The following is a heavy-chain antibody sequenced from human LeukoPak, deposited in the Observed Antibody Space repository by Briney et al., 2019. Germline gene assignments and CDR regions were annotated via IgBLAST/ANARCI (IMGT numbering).Heavy chain of an antibody. J-gene: IGHJ4*02. V-gene: IGHV3-21*01. CDR3: ASGTIVGARGADN. CDR2: ISGNSHHI. CDR1: GFTFSDYS. D-gene: IGHD1-26*01. Sequence: GGSLRLSCAASGFTFSDYSMKWVRQAPGKALEWVSSISGNSHHIYYADPVKGRFTISRDNAYRSLYLQMDSLRVEDTAVYYCASGTIVGARGADNWGQGALVTVSS.